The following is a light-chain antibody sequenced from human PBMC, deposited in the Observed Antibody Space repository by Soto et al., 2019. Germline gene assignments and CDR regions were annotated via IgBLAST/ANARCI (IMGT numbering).Light chain of an antibody. V-gene: IGKV3-20*01. CDR3: QQFGSSPPWT. Sequence: EIVLTQSPGTLSLSPGDRATLSCRASQSVTSSYLAWYQHKRGQAPRLLIYGASNRATGIPDRFSGSGSGTDFTLTISRLEPEDFAVYYCQQFGSSPPWTFGQGTQVEIK. J-gene: IGKJ1*01. CDR2: GAS. CDR1: QSVTSSY.